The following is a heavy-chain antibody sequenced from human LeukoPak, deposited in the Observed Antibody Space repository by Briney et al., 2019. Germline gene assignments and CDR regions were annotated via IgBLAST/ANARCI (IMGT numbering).Heavy chain of an antibody. V-gene: IGHV4-61*02. Sequence: SETLSLTCTVSGGSISSSSYYWSWIRQPAGKGLEWIGRIYTSGSTNYNPSLKSRVTISVDTSKNQFSLKLSSVTAADTAVYYCARVGYGDYVLYYYYMDVWGKGTTVTVSS. J-gene: IGHJ6*03. D-gene: IGHD4-17*01. CDR2: IYTSGST. CDR3: ARVGYGDYVLYYYYMDV. CDR1: GGSISSSSYY.